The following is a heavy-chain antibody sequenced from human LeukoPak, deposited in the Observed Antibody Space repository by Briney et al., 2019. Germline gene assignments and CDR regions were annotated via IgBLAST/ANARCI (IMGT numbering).Heavy chain of an antibody. J-gene: IGHJ4*02. D-gene: IGHD3-16*02. Sequence: SQTLSLTCTVSGGSISSGGYYWSWIRQRPGKGLEWIGYIYYSGSTYYNPSLKSRVTISVDTSKNQFSLKLSSVTAADTAVYYCARASYDYVWGSYRRYYFDYWGQGTLVTVSS. CDR1: GGSISSGGYY. CDR3: ARASYDYVWGSYRRYYFDY. CDR2: IYYSGST. V-gene: IGHV4-31*03.